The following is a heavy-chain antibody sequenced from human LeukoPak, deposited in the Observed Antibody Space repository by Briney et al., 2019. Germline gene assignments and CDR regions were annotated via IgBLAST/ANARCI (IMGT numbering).Heavy chain of an antibody. Sequence: ASVKVSCKASGYTFTDYGITWARQAPGQGLEWMGWISAYNGDTNYAQKIQDRVTMTTDTSTRTAYMELRSLRYDDTAVYYCARGGAARRDNWFDPWSQGTLVTVSS. CDR2: ISAYNGDT. CDR1: GYTFTDYG. V-gene: IGHV1-18*01. J-gene: IGHJ5*02. CDR3: ARGGAARRDNWFDP. D-gene: IGHD6-6*01.